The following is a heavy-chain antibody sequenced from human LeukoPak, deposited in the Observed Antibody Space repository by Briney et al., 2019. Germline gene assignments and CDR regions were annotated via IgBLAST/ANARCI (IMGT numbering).Heavy chain of an antibody. CDR1: GGSFSGYY. J-gene: IGHJ5*02. Sequence: SETLSLTCAVYGGSFSGYYWSWIRQPPGKGLEWVGEINHSGSTNYNPSLKSRVTISVDTSKNQFSLKLSSVTAADTAVYYCASTVFEYSSSSGRDNWFDPWGQGTLVTVSS. V-gene: IGHV4-34*01. CDR3: ASTVFEYSSSSGRDNWFDP. D-gene: IGHD6-6*01. CDR2: INHSGST.